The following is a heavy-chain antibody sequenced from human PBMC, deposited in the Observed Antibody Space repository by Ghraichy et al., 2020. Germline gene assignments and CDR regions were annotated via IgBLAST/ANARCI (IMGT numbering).Heavy chain of an antibody. J-gene: IGHJ5*02. CDR2: IDWDDDK. Sequence: SGPTLVKPTQTLTLTCTFSGFSLSTSGMCVSWIRQPPGKALEWLALIDWDDDKYYSTSLKTRLTISKDTSKNQVVLTMTNMDPVDTATYYCARILKTGYYDRDWENWFDPWGQGTLVTVSS. CDR3: ARILKTGYYDRDWENWFDP. D-gene: IGHD3-22*01. CDR1: GFSLSTSGMC. V-gene: IGHV2-70*01.